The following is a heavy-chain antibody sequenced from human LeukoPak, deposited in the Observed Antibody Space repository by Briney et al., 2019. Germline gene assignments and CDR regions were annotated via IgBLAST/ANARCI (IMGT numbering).Heavy chain of an antibody. CDR1: GGSISSYH. V-gene: IGHV4-59*12. CDR3: AIYYYGSSDYNWFDP. Sequence: SETLSLTCTVSGGSISSYHWSWIRQPPGKGLEWIGYIYYSGSTNYNPSLKSRVTISVDTSKNQFSLKLSSVTAADTAVYYCAIYYYGSSDYNWFDPWGQGTLVTVSS. CDR2: IYYSGST. D-gene: IGHD3-22*01. J-gene: IGHJ5*02.